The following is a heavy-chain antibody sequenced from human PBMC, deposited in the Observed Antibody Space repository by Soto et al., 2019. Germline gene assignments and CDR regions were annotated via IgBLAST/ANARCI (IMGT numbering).Heavy chain of an antibody. J-gene: IGHJ4*02. CDR1: GFPFSSYA. CDR3: AKDGREYSSSSNVDY. CDR2: ISYDGSRK. Sequence: PGGSLRLSCASSGFPFSSYAMHCFRRAPGKGLEWVAVISYDGSRKYYADSVKGRFTISRDNSKNTLNLEMSSPRDEDTAVYYCAKDGREYSSSSNVDYWGQGTRVTVSS. D-gene: IGHD6-6*01. V-gene: IGHV3-30*04.